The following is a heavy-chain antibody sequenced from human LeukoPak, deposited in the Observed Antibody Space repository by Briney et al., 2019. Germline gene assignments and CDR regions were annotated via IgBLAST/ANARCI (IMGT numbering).Heavy chain of an antibody. CDR1: GGSLSNYY. Sequence: SETLSLTCTVSGGSLSNYYWSWIRLPPGKGLEWIGYIYYSGSTYYNPSLKSRVTISVDTSKNQFSLKLSSVTAADTAVYYCARVPGEGIAVAGLYWYFDLWGRGTLVTVSS. J-gene: IGHJ2*01. CDR2: IYYSGST. D-gene: IGHD6-19*01. CDR3: ARVPGEGIAVAGLYWYFDL. V-gene: IGHV4-59*12.